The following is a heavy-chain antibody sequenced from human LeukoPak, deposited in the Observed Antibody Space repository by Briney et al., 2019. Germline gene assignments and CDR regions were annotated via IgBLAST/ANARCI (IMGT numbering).Heavy chain of an antibody. J-gene: IGHJ3*01. V-gene: IGHV5-51*01. CDR1: GYSFTTYW. D-gene: IGHD2-15*01. Sequence: GESLKISCKSSGYSFTTYWIAWVRQMPGKGLEWMGFIYPGDADTGYSPSFQGQVTISADRSISTAYLQWSSLEASDTAMYYCARPEVVAAFDAFDLWGQGTMVTVSS. CDR2: IYPGDADT. CDR3: ARPEVVAAFDAFDL.